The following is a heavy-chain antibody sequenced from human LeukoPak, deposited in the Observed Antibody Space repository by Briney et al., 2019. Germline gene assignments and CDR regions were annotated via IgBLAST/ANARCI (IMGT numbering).Heavy chain of an antibody. J-gene: IGHJ4*02. CDR3: ARERYTARAKHTLDY. D-gene: IGHD5-18*01. CDR1: GGSFSGYY. V-gene: IGHV4-34*01. Sequence: PSETLSLTCAVYGGSFSGYYWSWIRQPPGKGLGWIGEINHSGSTNYNPSLKSRVTISVDTSKNQFSLKLSSVTAADTAVYYCARERYTARAKHTLDYWGQGTLVTVSS. CDR2: INHSGST.